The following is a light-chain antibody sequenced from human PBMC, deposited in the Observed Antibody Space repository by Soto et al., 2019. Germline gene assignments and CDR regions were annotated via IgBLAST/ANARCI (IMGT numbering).Light chain of an antibody. CDR1: SSDVGGYNY. Sequence: QSALTQPPSASGSHGQSVTISCTGTSSDVGGYNYVSWYQQHPGKAPKLMIYEVSKRPSGVPDRFSGSKSGNTASLTVSGLQAEDEADYYCSSYAGSNFVVFGGGTKLTVL. CDR2: EVS. V-gene: IGLV2-8*01. J-gene: IGLJ2*01. CDR3: SSYAGSNFVV.